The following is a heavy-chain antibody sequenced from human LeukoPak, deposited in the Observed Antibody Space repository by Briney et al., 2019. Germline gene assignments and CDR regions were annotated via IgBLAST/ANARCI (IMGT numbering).Heavy chain of an antibody. CDR1: GGSFSGYY. J-gene: IGHJ4*02. CDR2: INHSGST. D-gene: IGHD2-15*01. Sequence: SETLSLTCAVYGGSFSGYYWSWIRQPPGKGLEWIGEINHSGSTNYNPSLKSRVTISVDTSKNQFSLKLSSVTAADTAVYYCRRGRYCSGGSGFDFWGRETLVTVSS. CDR3: RRGRYCSGGSGFDF. V-gene: IGHV4-34*01.